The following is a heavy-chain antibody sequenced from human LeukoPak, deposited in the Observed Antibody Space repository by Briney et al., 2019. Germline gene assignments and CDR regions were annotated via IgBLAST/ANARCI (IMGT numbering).Heavy chain of an antibody. CDR1: GYTFTSYG. J-gene: IGHJ4*02. Sequence: APVKVSCKASGYTFTSYGISWVRQAPGQGLEWMGWISAYNGNTNYAQKLQGRVTMTTDTSTSTAYMELRSLRSDDTAVYYCAITPIYYGSGSYSVYWGQGTLVTVSS. CDR2: ISAYNGNT. D-gene: IGHD3-10*01. CDR3: AITPIYYGSGSYSVY. V-gene: IGHV1-18*01.